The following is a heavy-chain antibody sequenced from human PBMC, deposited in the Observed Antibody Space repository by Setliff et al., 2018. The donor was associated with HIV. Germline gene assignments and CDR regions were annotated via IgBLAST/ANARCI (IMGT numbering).Heavy chain of an antibody. CDR2: INHSGIT. J-gene: IGHJ4*02. D-gene: IGHD2-2*01. CDR3: ARKVGGDFDY. Sequence: SETLSLTCVVYGGSFTNFCWSWIRQPPGKGLECIGEINHSGITNYNPSLKSRVTISVDTSKNQFSLKLSSVTAADTAVYFCARKVGGDFDYWGQGTLVTVSS. CDR1: GGSFTNFC. V-gene: IGHV4-34*01.